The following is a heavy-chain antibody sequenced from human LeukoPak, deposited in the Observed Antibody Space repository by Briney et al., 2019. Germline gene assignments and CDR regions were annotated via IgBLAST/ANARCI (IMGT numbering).Heavy chain of an antibody. CDR1: GFTFSSYS. CDR3: AKDRAYYSDSSGYYLVRAYDY. D-gene: IGHD3-22*01. V-gene: IGHV3-21*04. J-gene: IGHJ4*02. CDR2: ISSSSSYI. Sequence: PGGSLRLSCAASGFTFSSYSMNWVRQAPGKGLEWASSISSSSSYIYYADSVKGRFTISRDNAKNSLYLQMNSLRAEDTAVYYCAKDRAYYSDSSGYYLVRAYDYWGQGTLVTVSS.